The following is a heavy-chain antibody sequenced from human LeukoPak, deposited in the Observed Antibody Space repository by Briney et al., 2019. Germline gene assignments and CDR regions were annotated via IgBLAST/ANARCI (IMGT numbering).Heavy chain of an antibody. J-gene: IGHJ4*02. V-gene: IGHV3-48*03. D-gene: IGHD3-3*01. Sequence: GGSLRLSCAASGFTFSSYEMNWVRQAPGKGLEWVSYISSSGSTIYYADSVKGRFTISRDNAKNSLYLQMNSLRAEDRAVYDCARGYYDFWSGSTDYWGQGTLVTVSS. CDR3: ARGYYDFWSGSTDY. CDR1: GFTFSSYE. CDR2: ISSSGSTI.